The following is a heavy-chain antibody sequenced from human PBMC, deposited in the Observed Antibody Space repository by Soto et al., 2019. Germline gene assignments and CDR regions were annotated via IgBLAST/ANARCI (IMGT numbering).Heavy chain of an antibody. Sequence: PSETLSLTCTVSGGSISSSSYYWGWIRQPPGKGLEWIGSIYYSGSTYYNPSLKSRVTISVDTSKNQFSLKLSSVTAADTAVYYCASSPNDFQTGITCYFDYWGQGTLVTVSS. CDR2: IYYSGST. CDR3: ASSPNDFQTGITCYFDY. CDR1: GGSISSSSYY. V-gene: IGHV4-39*01. D-gene: IGHD3-10*01. J-gene: IGHJ4*02.